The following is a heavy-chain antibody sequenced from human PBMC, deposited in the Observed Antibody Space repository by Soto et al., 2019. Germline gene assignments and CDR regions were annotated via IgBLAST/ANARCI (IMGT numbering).Heavy chain of an antibody. CDR1: GFTFSSYS. J-gene: IGHJ3*02. Sequence: PGGSLRLSCAASGFTFSSYSMNWVRQAPGKGLEWVSGISWNGDSTGYADSVKGRFTISRDNAKNSLYLQMNSLRAEDAALYYCARVGYSSGFRNAFDIWGQGTMVTVSS. CDR2: ISWNGDST. CDR3: ARVGYSSGFRNAFDI. D-gene: IGHD6-19*01. V-gene: IGHV3-20*04.